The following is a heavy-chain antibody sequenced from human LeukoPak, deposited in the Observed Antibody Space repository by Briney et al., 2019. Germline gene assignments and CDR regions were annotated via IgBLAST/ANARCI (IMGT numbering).Heavy chain of an antibody. CDR2: INHSGST. J-gene: IGHJ5*02. D-gene: IGHD3-10*01. CDR3: ARGRLPRYYYGSGSRFDP. Sequence: SETLSLTCAVYGGSFSGYYWSWIRQPPGKGLEWIGEINHSGSTNYNPSLKSRVTISVDTSKNQFSLKLSSVTAADTAVYYCARGRLPRYYYGSGSRFDPWGQGTLVTVSP. CDR1: GGSFSGYY. V-gene: IGHV4-34*01.